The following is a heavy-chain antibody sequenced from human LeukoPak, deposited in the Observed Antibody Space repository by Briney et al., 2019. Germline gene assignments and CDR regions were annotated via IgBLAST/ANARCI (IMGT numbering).Heavy chain of an antibody. CDR3: ARHPKKNGIVGATIYD. J-gene: IGHJ4*02. D-gene: IGHD1-26*01. CDR1: GGSISSSSYY. V-gene: IGHV4-39*01. CDR2: IYYSGST. Sequence: KSSETLSLTCSVSGGSISSSSYYWGWIRQPPEKGLEWIGSIYYSGSTYYNPSLKSRVTISVDTSKNQFSLKLSSVTAADTAVYYCARHPKKNGIVGATIYDWGQGTLVTVSS.